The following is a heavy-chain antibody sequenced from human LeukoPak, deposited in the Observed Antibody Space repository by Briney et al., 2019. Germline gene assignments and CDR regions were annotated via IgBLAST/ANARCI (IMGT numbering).Heavy chain of an antibody. D-gene: IGHD1-14*01. V-gene: IGHV3-7*01. CDR1: GFTFSSYW. CDR2: MRQDGSEK. J-gene: IGHJ4*02. CDR3: ARDRNPRENYFGY. Sequence: GGSLRLSCAGTGFTFSSYWMTWVRQAPGKGLEWVANMRQDGSEKYYLASLNGRFTISRDNAKNSLYLQMNSLTAEDTALYYCARDRNPRENYFGYWGQGTLVTVSS.